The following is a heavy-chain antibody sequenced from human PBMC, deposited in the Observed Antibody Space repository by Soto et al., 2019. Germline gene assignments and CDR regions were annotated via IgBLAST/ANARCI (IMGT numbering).Heavy chain of an antibody. CDR2: IWYDGSNK. CDR3: ARDQYYYDSSGYYQAESEYYFDY. V-gene: IGHV3-33*01. Sequence: PGGSLRLSCAASGFTFSSYGMHWVRQAPGKGLEWVAVIWYDGSNKYYADSVKGRFTISRDNSKNTLYLQMNSLRAEDTAVYYCARDQYYYDSSGYYQAESEYYFDYWGQGTLVTVSS. D-gene: IGHD3-22*01. CDR1: GFTFSSYG. J-gene: IGHJ4*02.